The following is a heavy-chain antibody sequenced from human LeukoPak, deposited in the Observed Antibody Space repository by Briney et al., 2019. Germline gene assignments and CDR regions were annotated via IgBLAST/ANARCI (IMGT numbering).Heavy chain of an antibody. CDR2: INHSGST. Sequence: SETLSLTCAVYGGSFSGYYWSWIRQPPGKGLEWIGEINHSGSTNYNPSLKSRVTISVDTSKNQFSLKLCSVTAADTAVYYCARMGGYSGYATHWGQGTLVTVSS. D-gene: IGHD5-12*01. CDR1: GGSFSGYY. CDR3: ARMGGYSGYATH. V-gene: IGHV4-34*01. J-gene: IGHJ4*02.